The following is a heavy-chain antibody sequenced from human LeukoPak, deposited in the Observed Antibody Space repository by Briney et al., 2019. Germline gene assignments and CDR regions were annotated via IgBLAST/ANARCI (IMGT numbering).Heavy chain of an antibody. J-gene: IGHJ3*02. CDR3: ARGRYFSPRDAFDI. V-gene: IGHV1-46*01. CDR2: INPSGGST. Sequence: ASVTVSFTASGYTFTMYYMYWVRQGPGQGLEWMGIINPSGGSTSYAQKFQGRVTMTRDTSTSTVYMELSSLRSEDTAVYYCARGRYFSPRDAFDIWGQGTMVTVSS. D-gene: IGHD3-9*01. CDR1: GYTFTMYY.